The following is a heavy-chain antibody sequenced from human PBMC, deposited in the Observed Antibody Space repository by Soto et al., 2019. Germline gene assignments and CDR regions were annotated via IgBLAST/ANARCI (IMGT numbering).Heavy chain of an antibody. CDR3: ARTDCRSESCFFAC. V-gene: IGHV1-18*01. CDR1: GYTFTSYG. CDR2: ISAYNGNT. Sequence: QVQLVQSGAEVKKPGASVKVSCKASGYTFTSYGISWVRQAPGQGLEWMGWISAYNGNTNYAQKLQGRVTMTTDPSAITDYMELRRFGSYDTAVYCWARTDCRSESCFFACGGQRTLVTVAS. D-gene: IGHD2-15*01. J-gene: IGHJ4*02.